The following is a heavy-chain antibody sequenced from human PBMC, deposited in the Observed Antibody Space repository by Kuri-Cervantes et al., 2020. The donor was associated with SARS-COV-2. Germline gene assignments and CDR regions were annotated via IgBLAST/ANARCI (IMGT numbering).Heavy chain of an antibody. J-gene: IGHJ4*02. CDR2: ISSNGGST. CDR1: GFTFSSYA. Sequence: GESLKISCSASGFTFSSYAMHWVRQAPGKGLEYVSAISSNGGSTYYADSVKGRFTISRDNSKNTLYLQMSSLRAEDTAVYYCAVIQNSGSYSTRSSYFDYWGQGTLVTVSS. D-gene: IGHD1-26*01. V-gene: IGHV3-64D*06. CDR3: AVIQNSGSYSTRSSYFDY.